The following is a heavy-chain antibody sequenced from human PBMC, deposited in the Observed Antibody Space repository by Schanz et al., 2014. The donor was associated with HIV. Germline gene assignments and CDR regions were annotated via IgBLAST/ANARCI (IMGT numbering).Heavy chain of an antibody. J-gene: IGHJ6*02. CDR2: ISGSDGDT. CDR3: AKDGGSRGRRRGMDV. CDR1: GFSFSTND. Sequence: EVQLLESGGGLVQPGGSLRLSCAAAGFSFSTNDMHWVRQAPGKGLDWVSTISGSDGDTYYADSVKGRFTISRDNSKNTLYLQINSLRIDDTAVYYCAKDGGSRGRRRGMDVWGQGTTVTVSS. V-gene: IGHV3-23*01. D-gene: IGHD3-16*01.